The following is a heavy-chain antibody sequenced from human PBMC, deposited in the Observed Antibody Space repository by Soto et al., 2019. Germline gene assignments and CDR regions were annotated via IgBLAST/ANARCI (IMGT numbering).Heavy chain of an antibody. CDR1: GSTFTTYG. J-gene: IGHJ6*02. D-gene: IGHD1-26*01. CDR3: ARDDIVGATPYYYYGMDV. Sequence: QVQLVQSGAEVKKPGASVKVSCKALGSTFTTYGISWGRRAPEKGLGGLEWISAYNGNTNYAQKLQGRVTMTTDTSTSTAYMELRSLRSDDTAVYYCARDDIVGATPYYYYGMDVWGQGTTVTVSS. V-gene: IGHV1-18*01. CDR2: ISAYNGNT.